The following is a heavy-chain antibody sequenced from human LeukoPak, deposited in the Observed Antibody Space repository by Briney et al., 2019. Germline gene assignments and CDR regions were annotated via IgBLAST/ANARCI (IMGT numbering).Heavy chain of an antibody. CDR3: ASAQYCSSTSCYLGYYYYGMDV. Sequence: SSVKVSCKASGGTFSSYAISWVRQAPGQGLEWMGGIIPIFGTANYAQKFQGRVTITADESTSTAYMELSSLRSEDTAVYYCASAQYCSSTSCYLGYYYYGMDVWGQGTTVTVSS. CDR2: IIPIFGTA. J-gene: IGHJ6*02. V-gene: IGHV1-69*13. CDR1: GGTFSSYA. D-gene: IGHD2-2*01.